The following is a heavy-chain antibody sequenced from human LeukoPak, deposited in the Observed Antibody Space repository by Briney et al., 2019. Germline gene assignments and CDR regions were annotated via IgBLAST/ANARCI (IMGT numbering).Heavy chain of an antibody. CDR1: GFTFSSYS. Sequence: GGSLRLSCAASGFTFSSYSMNWVRQAPGKGLEWVSSISSSSSYIYYADSVKGRFTISRDNAKNSLYLQMNSLRAEDTAVYYCARRLYYDSSGYYNTAFDYWGQGTLATVSS. J-gene: IGHJ4*02. CDR3: ARRLYYDSSGYYNTAFDY. D-gene: IGHD3-22*01. V-gene: IGHV3-21*01. CDR2: ISSSSSYI.